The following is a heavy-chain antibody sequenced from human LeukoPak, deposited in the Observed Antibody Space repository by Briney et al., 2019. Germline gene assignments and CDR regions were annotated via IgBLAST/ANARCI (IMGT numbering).Heavy chain of an antibody. J-gene: IGHJ3*02. Sequence: PSETLSLTCTVSGGSISSGDYYWSWIRQPPGKGLEWIGYIYYSGSTYYNPFLKSRVTISVDTSKNQFSLKLSSVTAADTAVYYCAQWELLYAFDIWGQGAMVTVSS. CDR2: IYYSGST. CDR1: GGSISSGDYY. V-gene: IGHV4-30-4*08. CDR3: AQWELLYAFDI. D-gene: IGHD1-26*01.